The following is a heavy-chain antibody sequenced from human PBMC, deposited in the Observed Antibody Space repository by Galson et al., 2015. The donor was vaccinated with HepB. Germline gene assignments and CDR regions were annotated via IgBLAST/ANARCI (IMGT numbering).Heavy chain of an antibody. CDR3: ARDSSVEARGVDC. Sequence: SLRLSCAASGFNFSSYWMSWVRQAPGKGLEWVANIKQDGSEKYYVDSVKGRFTISRDNAKNSLFLQMNSLRADDTAVYYCARDSSVEARGVDCWGQGTLVTISS. J-gene: IGHJ4*02. D-gene: IGHD6-6*01. V-gene: IGHV3-7*01. CDR2: IKQDGSEK. CDR1: GFNFSSYW.